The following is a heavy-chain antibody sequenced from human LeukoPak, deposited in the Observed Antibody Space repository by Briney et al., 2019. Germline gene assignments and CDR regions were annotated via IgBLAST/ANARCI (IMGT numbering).Heavy chain of an antibody. Sequence: GESLKISCKGSGYSFTSYWIGWVRQMPGKGLEWMGIIYPGDSDTRYSPSFQGQVTISAYKSISTAYLQWSSLKASDTDMYYCARHGSGGAYCGGDCYSWYFDLWGRGTLVTVSS. V-gene: IGHV5-51*01. J-gene: IGHJ2*01. CDR3: ARHGSGGAYCGGDCYSWYFDL. CDR2: IYPGDSDT. D-gene: IGHD2-21*02. CDR1: GYSFTSYW.